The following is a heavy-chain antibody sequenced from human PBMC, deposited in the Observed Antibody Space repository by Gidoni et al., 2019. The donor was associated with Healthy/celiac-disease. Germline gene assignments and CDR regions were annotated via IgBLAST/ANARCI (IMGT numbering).Heavy chain of an antibody. CDR3: ARVQQLAWFDP. Sequence: QVQLVQSGAEVKKPGASVKVSCKASGYTFTSYYMHWVRQAPGQGLEWMGIINPSGGSTSYAQKCQGRVTMTRDTSTSTVYMELSSLRSEDTAVYYCARVQQLAWFDPWGQGTLVTVSS. J-gene: IGHJ5*02. V-gene: IGHV1-46*01. CDR1: GYTFTSYY. D-gene: IGHD6-13*01. CDR2: INPSGGST.